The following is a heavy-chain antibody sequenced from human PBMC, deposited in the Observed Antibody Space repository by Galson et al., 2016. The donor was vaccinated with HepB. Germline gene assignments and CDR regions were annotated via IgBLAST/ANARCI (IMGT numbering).Heavy chain of an antibody. J-gene: IGHJ4*02. CDR3: ARAYFDYYGSGSPPRGY. Sequence: SETLSLTCAVYGWSLSGYYWSWIRQPPGKGLEWIGEIDQSGSTNYNPSLKSRVTLSVDTSKNRFSLNLRSVTAADTAVYYCARAYFDYYGSGSPPRGYWGQGTLVTVSS. D-gene: IGHD3-10*01. V-gene: IGHV4-34*01. CDR1: GWSLSGYY. CDR2: IDQSGST.